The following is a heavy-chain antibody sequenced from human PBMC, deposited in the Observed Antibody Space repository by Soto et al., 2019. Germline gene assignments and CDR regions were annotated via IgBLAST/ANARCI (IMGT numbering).Heavy chain of an antibody. J-gene: IGHJ4*02. V-gene: IGHV1-8*01. D-gene: IGHD1-1*01. CDR2: MNPNSGDT. CDR1: GYTFSSHD. CDR3: ARVGGNWNDDYFDY. Sequence: QVQLVQSGAEVKEPGASVKVSCKASGYTFSSHDINWVRQAIGQGLEWMGWMNPNSGDTGYAQKFQGRGTMTRDTSVGTAYMELSSLRSEDTAVYYCARVGGNWNDDYFDYWGQGTLVTVSS.